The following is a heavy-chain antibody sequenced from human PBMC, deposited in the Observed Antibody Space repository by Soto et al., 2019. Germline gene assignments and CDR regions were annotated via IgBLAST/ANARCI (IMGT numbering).Heavy chain of an antibody. CDR1: GDSVSSNSAG. D-gene: IGHD1-26*01. Sequence: SQTLSLTCAITGDSVSSNSAGWSWVRQSPSRGLEWLGRTYYRSKWYYEYAVSVRGQITINPDTSKNQYSLQLNSVTPEDTAVYFCARGEQYSGRIFDYWGQVTLVTVSS. V-gene: IGHV6-1*01. CDR2: TYYRSKWYY. J-gene: IGHJ4*01. CDR3: ARGEQYSGRIFDY.